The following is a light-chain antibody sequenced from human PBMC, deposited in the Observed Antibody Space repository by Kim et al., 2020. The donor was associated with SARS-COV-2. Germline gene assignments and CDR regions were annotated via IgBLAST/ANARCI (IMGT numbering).Light chain of an antibody. J-gene: IGKJ1*01. Sequence: EIVLTQSPGTLSLSPGERATLSCRASQSVSSSDLAWYQQKPGQAPRLLIYGASSRATGIPDRFSGSGSGTDFTLTISRLEPEDFAVYYCQRYGSSPRTFGQGTKVDIK. CDR3: QRYGSSPRT. V-gene: IGKV3-20*01. CDR2: GAS. CDR1: QSVSSSD.